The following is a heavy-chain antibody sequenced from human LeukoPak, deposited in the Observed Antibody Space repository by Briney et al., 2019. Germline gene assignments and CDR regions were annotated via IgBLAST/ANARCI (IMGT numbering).Heavy chain of an antibody. V-gene: IGHV4-59*01. CDR1: GGSMNSYY. CDR3: AGSHSFDYSNAWLDP. CDR2: IHYSGST. D-gene: IGHD4-11*01. J-gene: IGHJ5*02. Sequence: SETLSLTCTVSGGSMNSYYWSWIRQPPGKGLEWIGYIHYSGSTNYNPSLKSRVTISVDTSKNQFSLKLSSVTAADTAVYYCAGSHSFDYSNAWLDPWGQGTLVTVSS.